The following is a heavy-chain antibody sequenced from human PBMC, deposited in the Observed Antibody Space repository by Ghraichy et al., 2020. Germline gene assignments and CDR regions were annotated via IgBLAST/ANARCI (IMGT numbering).Heavy chain of an antibody. Sequence: ESLNISCTVSGGSISSYYWSWIRQPPGKGLEWIGDIYNTGTINHNPSLKSRVTISVDTSKNQLALKLSSVTTADTAVYYCARVIRDGYSSYYFDSWGQGTLVTVSS. J-gene: IGHJ4*02. V-gene: IGHV4-59*01. CDR3: ARVIRDGYSSYYFDS. CDR1: GGSISSYY. D-gene: IGHD5-24*01. CDR2: IYNTGTI.